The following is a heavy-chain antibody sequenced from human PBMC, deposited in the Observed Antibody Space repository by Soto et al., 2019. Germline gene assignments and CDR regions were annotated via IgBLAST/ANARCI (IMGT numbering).Heavy chain of an antibody. CDR2: IIPIFGTA. CDR1: GGTFSSYA. Sequence: SVKVSCKASGGTFSSYAISWVRQAPGQGLEWMGGIIPIFGTANYAQKFQGRVTITADESTSTAYMELSSLRSEDTAVYYCARESRDYYDSSCIFFDYWGQGTLVTVSS. D-gene: IGHD3-22*01. V-gene: IGHV1-69*13. J-gene: IGHJ4*02. CDR3: ARESRDYYDSSCIFFDY.